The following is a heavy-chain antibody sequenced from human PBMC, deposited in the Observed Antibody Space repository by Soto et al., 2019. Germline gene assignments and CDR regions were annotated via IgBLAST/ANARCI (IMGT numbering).Heavy chain of an antibody. CDR3: ARTGFWSGDACYPNWFDS. Sequence: QVQLRESGPGLVQPSETLSLTCTVSGGSVSSGSYYWSWIRQPPGKGLEWIGYIYYSGSTSYNPSLKSRVTMSVDTSKNQFSLKLNSVTAADTAVYYCARTGFWSGDACYPNWFDSWGQGTLVTVSS. D-gene: IGHD2-15*01. CDR2: IYYSGST. J-gene: IGHJ5*01. V-gene: IGHV4-61*01. CDR1: GGSVSSGSYY.